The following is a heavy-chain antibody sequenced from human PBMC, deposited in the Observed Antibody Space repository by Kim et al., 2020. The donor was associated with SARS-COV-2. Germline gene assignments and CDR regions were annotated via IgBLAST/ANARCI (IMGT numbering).Heavy chain of an antibody. CDR3: ARKYYGMDV. CDR2: IYYSGST. V-gene: IGHV4-59*01. J-gene: IGHJ6*02. CDR1: GGSISSYY. Sequence: SETLSLTCTVSGGSISSYYWSWIRQPPGKGLEWIGYIYYSGSTNYNPSLKSRVTISVDTSKNQFSLKLSSVTAADTAVYYCARKYYGMDVWGQGTTVTVS.